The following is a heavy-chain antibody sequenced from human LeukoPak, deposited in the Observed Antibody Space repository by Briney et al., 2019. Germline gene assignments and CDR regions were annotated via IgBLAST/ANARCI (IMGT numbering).Heavy chain of an antibody. CDR1: GGSISSYY. CDR2: IYYSGST. V-gene: IGHV4-59*01. CDR3: ARGREYPAPYYFDY. D-gene: IGHD6-6*01. Sequence: SETLSLTCTVSGGSISSYYWSWIRQPPGKGLEWIGYIYYSGSTNYNPSLKSRVTISVDTSKNQFSLKLSSVTAADPAVYYCARGREYPAPYYFDYWGQGTLVTVSS. J-gene: IGHJ4*02.